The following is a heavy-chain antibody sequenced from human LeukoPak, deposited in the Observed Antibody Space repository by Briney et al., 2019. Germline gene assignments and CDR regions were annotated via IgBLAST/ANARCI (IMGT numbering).Heavy chain of an antibody. Sequence: ASVKVSCKTSGDTFTAYFMHWVRQAPGQGLEWMGWINPDTGGTNYAQKFQGRVTMTRDTSISTAYMELSRLRSDDTAVYYCARGPTSDYVWGSYRYTERVFDYWGQGTLVTVSS. V-gene: IGHV1-2*02. CDR2: INPDTGGT. CDR1: GDTFTAYF. CDR3: ARGPTSDYVWGSYRYTERVFDY. J-gene: IGHJ4*02. D-gene: IGHD3-16*02.